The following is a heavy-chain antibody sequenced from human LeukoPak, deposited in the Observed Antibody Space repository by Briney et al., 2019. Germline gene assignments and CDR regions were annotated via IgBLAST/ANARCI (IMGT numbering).Heavy chain of an antibody. J-gene: IGHJ4*02. CDR2: ISSNGGTT. V-gene: IGHV3-64*01. Sequence: GGSLRLSCAASGFSFSSSAMHWVRQAPGKGLEYVSAISSNGGTTYYANSVKGRFTISRDNSKNTLYLQMGSLRAEDMAVYYCARGSYCSGGSCYSAYWGQGTLVTVSS. CDR3: ARGSYCSGGSCYSAY. CDR1: GFSFSSSA. D-gene: IGHD2-15*01.